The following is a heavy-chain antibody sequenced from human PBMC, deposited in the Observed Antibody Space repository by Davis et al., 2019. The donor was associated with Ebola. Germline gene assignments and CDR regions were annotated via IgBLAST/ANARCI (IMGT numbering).Heavy chain of an antibody. D-gene: IGHD2-21*01. CDR2: IYYSGST. CDR3: ARSYCGGDCYEYAFDI. Sequence: SETLSLTCTVSGGSISSYYWSWIRQPPGKGLEWIGYIYYSGSTNYNPSLKSRVTISVDTSKNQFSLKLSSVTAADTAVYYCARSYCGGDCYEYAFDIWGQGTMVTVSS. J-gene: IGHJ3*02. CDR1: GGSISSYY. V-gene: IGHV4-59*01.